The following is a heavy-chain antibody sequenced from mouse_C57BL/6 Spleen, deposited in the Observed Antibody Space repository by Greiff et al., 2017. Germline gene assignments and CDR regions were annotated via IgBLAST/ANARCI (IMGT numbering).Heavy chain of an antibody. CDR1: GYTFTNYW. V-gene: IGHV1-63*01. CDR3: ARSGGYYSNYLYYFDY. Sequence: QVQLQQSGAELVRPGASVKMSCKASGYTFTNYWIGWAKQRPGHGLEWIGDIYPGGGYTNYNEKFKGKATLTADKSSSTAYMQFSSLTSEDSAIYYCARSGGYYSNYLYYFDYWGQGTTLTVSS. CDR2: IYPGGGYT. D-gene: IGHD2-5*01. J-gene: IGHJ2*01.